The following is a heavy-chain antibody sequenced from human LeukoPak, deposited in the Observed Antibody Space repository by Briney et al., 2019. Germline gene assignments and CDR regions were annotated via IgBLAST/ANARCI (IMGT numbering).Heavy chain of an antibody. J-gene: IGHJ4*02. D-gene: IGHD6-13*01. CDR3: AKNTAAAGSDFDY. Sequence: PGGSLRLSCAASGFTFSSYAMSWVRQAPGKGLEWVSSVTGSGSTTYYADSVKGRFTISRDNSKNTLYLQMNSLRAEDTAVYYCAKNTAAAGSDFDYWGQGTLVTVSS. CDR1: GFTFSSYA. CDR2: VTGSGSTT. V-gene: IGHV3-23*01.